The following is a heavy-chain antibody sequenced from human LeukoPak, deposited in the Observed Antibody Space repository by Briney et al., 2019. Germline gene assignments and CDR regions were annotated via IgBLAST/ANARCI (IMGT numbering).Heavy chain of an antibody. J-gene: IGHJ6*03. CDR3: ARGGDIVVVPVAIGYMDV. CDR1: GFTFRTYW. V-gene: IGHV3-7*01. Sequence: GPSLRLSYRASGFTFRTYWMTSVRQPPRSWLDWVANIRKDGSDKYVVDSVKGRFTISRDNAKNSLFLQMNSLRGEETAVYYCARGGDIVVVPVAIGYMDVWGKGTTVTVSS. D-gene: IGHD2-2*02. CDR2: IRKDGSDK.